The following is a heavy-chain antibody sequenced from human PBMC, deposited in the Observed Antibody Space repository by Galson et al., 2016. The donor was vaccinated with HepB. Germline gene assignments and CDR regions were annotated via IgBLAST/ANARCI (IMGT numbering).Heavy chain of an antibody. Sequence: SLRLSCAASGFTFSAYAVHWVRQAPGKGLEWVALMSYDGTNTHYADSVKGRFTISRDISQTTIHLQMNSLRAEDTAVYYCAREYGEREGDSYTYYYSYYGMDGWGQGTTVTVS. V-gene: IGHV3-30*04. CDR1: GFTFSAYA. D-gene: IGHD2-21*02. J-gene: IGHJ6*02. CDR3: AREYGEREGDSYTYYYSYYGMDG. CDR2: MSYDGTNT.